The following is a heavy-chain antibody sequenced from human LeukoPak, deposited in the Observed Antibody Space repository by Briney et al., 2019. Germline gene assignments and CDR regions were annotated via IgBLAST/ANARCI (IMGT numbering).Heavy chain of an antibody. V-gene: IGHV1-18*01. CDR1: GYTFTSYG. CDR3: ARNVAGDYDFWSGYLYYFDY. D-gene: IGHD3-3*01. CDR2: ISAYNGNT. J-gene: IGHJ4*02. Sequence: XSVKVSCKASGYTFTSYGISWVRQAPGQGLEWMGWISAYNGNTNYAQKLQGRVTMTTDTSTSTAYMELRSLRFDDTAVYYCARNVAGDYDFWSGYLYYFDYWGQGTLVTVSS.